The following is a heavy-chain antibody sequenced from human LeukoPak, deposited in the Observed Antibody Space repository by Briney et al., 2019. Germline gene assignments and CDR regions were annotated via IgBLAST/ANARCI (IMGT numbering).Heavy chain of an antibody. J-gene: IGHJ4*02. CDR2: INPNSGGT. V-gene: IGHV1-2*06. CDR1: GYTFTGYY. D-gene: IGHD4-17*01. Sequence: ASVKVSCKASGYTFTGYYMHWVRQAPGQGLEWMGRINPNSGGTNYAQKFQGRVTMTRDTSISTAYMELSRLRSDDTAVYYCARGQSTVTMKSYYFDYWGQGTLVTVSP. CDR3: ARGQSTVTMKSYYFDY.